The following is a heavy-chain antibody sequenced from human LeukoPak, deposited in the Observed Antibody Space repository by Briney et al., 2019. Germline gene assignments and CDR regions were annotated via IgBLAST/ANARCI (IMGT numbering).Heavy chain of an antibody. V-gene: IGHV1-8*01. CDR3: ARGPYSSSWPMINYYYYYMDV. Sequence: GASVKVSCKASGYTFTSYDINWVRQATGQGLEWMGWMNPNSGNTGYAQKFQGRATMTRNTSISTAYMELSSLRSEDTAVYYCARGPYSSSWPMINYYYYYMDVWGKGTTVTVSS. CDR1: GYTFTSYD. J-gene: IGHJ6*03. D-gene: IGHD6-13*01. CDR2: MNPNSGNT.